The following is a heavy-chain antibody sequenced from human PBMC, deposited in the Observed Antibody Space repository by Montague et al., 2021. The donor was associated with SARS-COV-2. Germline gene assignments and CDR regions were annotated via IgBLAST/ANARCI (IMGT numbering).Heavy chain of an antibody. J-gene: IGHJ4*02. CDR2: ISYDGSNK. D-gene: IGHD6-13*01. CDR3: ARDQQLAVDY. Sequence: SLRLSCAASVFTFSSYAMHWVRQAPGKGLEWVAVISYDGSNKYYXDSVKGRFTISRDNSKNTLYLQMNSLRAEDTAVYYCARDQQLAVDYWGQGTLVTVSS. CDR1: VFTFSSYA. V-gene: IGHV3-30-3*01.